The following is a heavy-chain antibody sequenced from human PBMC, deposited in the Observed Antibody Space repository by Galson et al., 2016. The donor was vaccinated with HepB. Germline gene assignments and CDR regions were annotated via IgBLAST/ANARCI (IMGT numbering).Heavy chain of an antibody. D-gene: IGHD6-19*01. CDR3: ARGNGWYHSDS. CDR2: INHSGIT. Sequence: SETLSLTCSVSGGSLSGDYWNWIRQPPGKGLEWIGEINHSGITNYSPSVKTRVTISIDTSKNQFSLRLTSVTAAATAVYYCARGNGWYHSDSWGQGTLVTVSS. J-gene: IGHJ4*02. CDR1: GGSLSGDY. V-gene: IGHV4-34*01.